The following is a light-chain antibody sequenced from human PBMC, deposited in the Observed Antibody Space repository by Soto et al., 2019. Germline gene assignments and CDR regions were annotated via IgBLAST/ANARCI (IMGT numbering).Light chain of an antibody. CDR1: QSVASSS. V-gene: IGKV3-20*01. J-gene: IGKJ2*01. Sequence: EIVLTQSPGTLSLSPGEGATLSCRASQSVASSSLAWYQQKPGQAPRLIIYGASNRATGTPDRFSGGGSGTDFTLTISRLEHEDFAVYYCQQYGSSSYTFGQGTKLEIK. CDR3: QQYGSSSYT. CDR2: GAS.